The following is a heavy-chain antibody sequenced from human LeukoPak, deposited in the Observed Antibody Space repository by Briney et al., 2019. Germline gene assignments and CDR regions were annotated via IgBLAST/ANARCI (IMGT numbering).Heavy chain of an antibody. CDR2: ISGGGETT. CDR1: GFTFNNYA. CDR3: ASLFTMVRGVIVDY. Sequence: PGGSLRLSCAASGFTFNNYAMNWVRQAPGKGLEWVSSISGGGETTYYADSAKGRFTISRDNSQNTLYLQMNSLRAEDTAVYYCASLFTMVRGVIVDYWGQGTLVTVSS. J-gene: IGHJ4*02. V-gene: IGHV3-23*01. D-gene: IGHD3-10*01.